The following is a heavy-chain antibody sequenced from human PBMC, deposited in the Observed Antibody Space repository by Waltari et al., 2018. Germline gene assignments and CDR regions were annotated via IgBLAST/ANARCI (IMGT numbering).Heavy chain of an antibody. CDR2: IRYDGSNK. CDR3: AKDLRPLEWLPPPFDY. D-gene: IGHD3-3*01. J-gene: IGHJ4*02. CDR1: GFTFSSYG. Sequence: QVQLVESGGGVVQPGGSLRLSCAASGFTFSSYGMHWVRQAPGKGLEWVAFIRYDGSNKYYADSVKGRFTISRDNSKNTLYLQMNSLRAEDTAVYYCAKDLRPLEWLPPPFDYWGQGTLVTVSS. V-gene: IGHV3-30*02.